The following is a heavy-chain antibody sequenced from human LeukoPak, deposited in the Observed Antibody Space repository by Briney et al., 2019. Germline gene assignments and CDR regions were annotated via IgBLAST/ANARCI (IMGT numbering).Heavy chain of an antibody. Sequence: GSLRLSCAASGLTFSTYTMNWVRQAPGQGLEWVSSISSTSSHIFYADSVKGRFTISRDNAKNSLYLQMSSLRAEDTAVYYCASSPPYCSSTNCYANYWGQGTLVTVSS. V-gene: IGHV3-21*01. CDR1: GLTFSTYT. CDR3: ASSPPYCSSTNCYANY. J-gene: IGHJ4*02. D-gene: IGHD2-2*01. CDR2: ISSTSSHI.